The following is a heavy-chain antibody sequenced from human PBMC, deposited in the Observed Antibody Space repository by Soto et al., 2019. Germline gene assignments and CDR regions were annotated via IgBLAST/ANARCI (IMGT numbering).Heavy chain of an antibody. CDR2: ISHSGIT. CDR1: GGSITSANW. CDR3: ARVLRGWFDP. Sequence: TLSLTCAVSGGSITSANWWTWVRQPPGGGLEWIGEISHSGITNYKASLKSRVTMSVDKTKNDVSLKLTSVTAADTAVYYCARVLRGWFDPWGQGTPVTVSS. J-gene: IGHJ5*02. V-gene: IGHV4-4*02.